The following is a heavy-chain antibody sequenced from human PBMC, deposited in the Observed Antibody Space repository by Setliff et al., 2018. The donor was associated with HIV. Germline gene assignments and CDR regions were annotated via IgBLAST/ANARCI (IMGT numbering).Heavy chain of an antibody. J-gene: IGHJ4*02. CDR1: GFTFSTYA. Sequence: PGGSLRLSCASSGFTFSTYAMSWVRQAPGKGLEWVSSISASGGSKYYADSVKGRFTITRDNSKNTLYLQMRSLRAEDTAVYYCSRARPRQRVSSTPPYYFDYWGQGTLVTVSS. V-gene: IGHV3-23*01. CDR2: ISASGGSK. D-gene: IGHD6-25*01. CDR3: SRARPRQRVSSTPPYYFDY.